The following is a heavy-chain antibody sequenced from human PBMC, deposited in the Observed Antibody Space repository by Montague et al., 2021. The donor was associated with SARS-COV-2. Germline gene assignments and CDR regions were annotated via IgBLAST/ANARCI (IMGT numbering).Heavy chain of an antibody. CDR3: TTGVSKAFLQERDF. CDR2: ISPSGST. V-gene: IGHV4-34*01. D-gene: IGHD2-8*01. Sequence: SETLSLTCGVSGGPFSDYYWTWVRQSAGKGLQWIGDISPSGSTYYNPSLKGRVNISADPSKSRFSLTLTSVSAADTVTYFCTTGVSKAFLQERDFWGQGIVVTVS. J-gene: IGHJ4*02. CDR1: GGPFSDYY.